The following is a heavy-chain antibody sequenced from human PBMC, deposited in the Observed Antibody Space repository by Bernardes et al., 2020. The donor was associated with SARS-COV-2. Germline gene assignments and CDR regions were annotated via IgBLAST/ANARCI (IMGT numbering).Heavy chain of an antibody. CDR1: GFYFDVSG. CDR3: TRIHRPSDWNDMGYYYNMDV. CDR2: IRSKVKNYAT. V-gene: IGHV3-73*01. Sequence: GGSLRLSCAASGFYFDVSGIHWVRQASGKGLEWVGRIRSKVKNYATEYAASVKGRFTISRDDSKNTSYLQMNSLKAEDTAVYYCTRIHRPSDWNDMGYYYNMDVWGQGTTVTVSS. D-gene: IGHD1-1*01. J-gene: IGHJ6*02.